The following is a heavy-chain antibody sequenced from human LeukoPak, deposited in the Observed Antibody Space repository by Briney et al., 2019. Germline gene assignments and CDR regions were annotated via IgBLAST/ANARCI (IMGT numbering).Heavy chain of an antibody. Sequence: ASVKVSCKASGYTFTGYYMHWVRQAPGQGLEWMGWINPNCGGTNYAQKFQGRVTMTRDTSISTAYMELSRLRSDDTAVYYCARDFSRRGFDPWGQGTLVTVSS. J-gene: IGHJ5*02. D-gene: IGHD3-3*01. V-gene: IGHV1-2*02. CDR1: GYTFTGYY. CDR2: INPNCGGT. CDR3: ARDFSRRGFDP.